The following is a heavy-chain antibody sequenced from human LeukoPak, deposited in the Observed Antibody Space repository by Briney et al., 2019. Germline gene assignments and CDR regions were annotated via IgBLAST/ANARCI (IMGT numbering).Heavy chain of an antibody. CDR1: GYSFTDYG. Sequence: ASVKVSCKASGYSFTDYGINWVLQAPGQGLEWMGWIFGYNGNTTYAQDFQGRVAMTLDTSTNTAYMEVMSLKSDDTAVYYCVRRSHFGSERETNVWGQGTMVIVSS. CDR3: VRRSHFGSERETNV. D-gene: IGHD3-10*01. V-gene: IGHV1-18*01. J-gene: IGHJ3*01. CDR2: IFGYNGNT.